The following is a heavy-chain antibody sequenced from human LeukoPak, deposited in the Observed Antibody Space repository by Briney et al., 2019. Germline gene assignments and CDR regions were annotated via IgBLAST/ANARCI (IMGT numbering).Heavy chain of an antibody. V-gene: IGHV3-74*01. Sequence: GGSLTLSCAASGFPFSIYWVHWVRQAPGKGLVWVSSINSDGSSTSYADSVKGRFTISRDNSKNTLYLQMNTLRAEDTSVYYWASLDYWGQGTPVTVSS. CDR3: ASLDY. CDR1: GFPFSIYW. J-gene: IGHJ4*02. CDR2: INSDGSST.